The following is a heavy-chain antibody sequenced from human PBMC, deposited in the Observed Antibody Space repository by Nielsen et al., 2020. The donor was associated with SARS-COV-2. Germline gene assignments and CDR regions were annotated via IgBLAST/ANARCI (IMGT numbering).Heavy chain of an antibody. CDR1: GGSISRDY. V-gene: IGHV4-59*01. CDR2: MFYNGRT. Sequence: SETLSLTCTVSGGSISRDYWSWIRQPPGGKLEWIGCMFYNGRTNYSPSLKGRVTISLGTSRSQFSLKLKSVTSADTAVYYCARGYYNVDYWGRGTLVAVSS. J-gene: IGHJ4*02. D-gene: IGHD3-10*01. CDR3: ARGYYNVDY.